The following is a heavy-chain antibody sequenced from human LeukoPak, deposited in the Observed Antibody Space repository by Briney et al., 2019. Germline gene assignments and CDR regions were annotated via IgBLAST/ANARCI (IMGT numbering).Heavy chain of an antibody. CDR2: IDPSAGST. D-gene: IGHD3-22*01. Sequence: GASVKVSCKASGYTFTNYYMHCVRQAPGQGLEWMGVIDPSAGSTTYAQKFQGRVTMTRDTATSTVYMELSSLRSDDTAVYYCARAHYASSNIKVPFDVWGKGTTVTVSS. V-gene: IGHV1-46*01. CDR3: ARAHYASSNIKVPFDV. CDR1: GYTFTNYY. J-gene: IGHJ6*04.